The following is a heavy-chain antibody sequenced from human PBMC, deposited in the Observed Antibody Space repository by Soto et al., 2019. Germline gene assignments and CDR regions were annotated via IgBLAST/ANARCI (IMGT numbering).Heavy chain of an antibody. CDR1: GFIFSSYA. D-gene: IGHD6-19*01. CDR2: ISGSGGTT. J-gene: IGHJ3*02. CDR3: AKRFAYSSGLDGFDI. V-gene: IGHV3-23*01. Sequence: GGSLRLSCAASGFIFSSYAMSWVRQGPGKGLEWVSGISGSGGTTYYADSVKGRFTISRDNSKNTLYLQMNSLRAEDSAIYYCAKRFAYSSGLDGFDIWGQGTMVTVS.